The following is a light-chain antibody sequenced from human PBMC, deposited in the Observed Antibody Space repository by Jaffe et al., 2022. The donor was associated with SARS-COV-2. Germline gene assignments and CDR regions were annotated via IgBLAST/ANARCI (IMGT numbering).Light chain of an antibody. J-gene: IGLJ3*02. Sequence: QAVVTQEPSLTVSPGGTVILTCGSSTGAVTSGHYPYWFQQKPGQAPRTLIYDTYNKHSWTPARFSGSLLGGKAALTLSGAQPEDEAEYYCLLSYSGARVFGGGTKLTVL. V-gene: IGLV7-46*01. CDR1: TGAVTSGHY. CDR2: DTY. CDR3: LLSYSGARV.